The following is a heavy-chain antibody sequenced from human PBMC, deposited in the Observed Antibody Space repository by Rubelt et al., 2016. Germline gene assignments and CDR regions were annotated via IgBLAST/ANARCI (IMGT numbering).Heavy chain of an antibody. CDR2: IWYDGSNK. V-gene: IGHV3-33*01. CDR1: GFTFSSYG. Sequence: GFTFSSYGMHWVRQAPGKGLEWVAVIWYDGSNKYYADSVKGRFTISRDNSKNTLYLQMNSLRAEDTAVYYCARYCSSTSCYLMGMDVWGQGTTVTVSS. D-gene: IGHD2-2*01. CDR3: ARYCSSTSCYLMGMDV. J-gene: IGHJ6*02.